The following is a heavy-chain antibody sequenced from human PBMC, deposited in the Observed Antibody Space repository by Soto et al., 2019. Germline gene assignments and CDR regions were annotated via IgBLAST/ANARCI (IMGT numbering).Heavy chain of an antibody. CDR2: IWYDGSNK. J-gene: IGHJ4*02. D-gene: IGHD3-22*01. Sequence: QVQLVESGGGVVQPGRSLRLSCAASGFTFSSYGMHWVRQAPGKGLEWVAVIWYDGSNKYYADSVKGRFTISRDNSKNTLYLQMNSLRAEDTAVYYCARDLDYDSSGYYFVLDYWGQGTLVTVSS. CDR1: GFTFSSYG. V-gene: IGHV3-33*01. CDR3: ARDLDYDSSGYYFVLDY.